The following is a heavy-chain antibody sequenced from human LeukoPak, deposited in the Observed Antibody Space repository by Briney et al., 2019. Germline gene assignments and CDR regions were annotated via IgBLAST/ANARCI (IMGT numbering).Heavy chain of an antibody. CDR2: IYHSGTT. D-gene: IGHD6-6*01. CDR1: GGSISSSHYY. Sequence: SETLSLTCSVSGGSISSSHYYWAWIRQPPGKGLEWIGSIYHSGTTYYNPSLKSRVTISVDTSRNHFSLKLSSVTAADTAVYHCAREIVSSVEFWGQGSLVTVSS. J-gene: IGHJ4*02. CDR3: AREIVSSVEF. V-gene: IGHV4-39*02.